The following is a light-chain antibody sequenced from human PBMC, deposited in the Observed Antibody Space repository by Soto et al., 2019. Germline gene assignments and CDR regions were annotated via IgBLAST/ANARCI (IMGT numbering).Light chain of an antibody. CDR1: QSVSSS. J-gene: IGKJ1*01. Sequence: DIVRTQSPATLSESRGERSPLPCRASQSVSSSLAWYQQKPGQAPTLLVYGASTRPTGIPTRFSGSGSGTEFTLTISSLQSEDFAVYYCQQHNNWPLWTFGQGTKVDIK. CDR2: GAS. CDR3: QQHNNWPLWT. V-gene: IGKV3-15*01.